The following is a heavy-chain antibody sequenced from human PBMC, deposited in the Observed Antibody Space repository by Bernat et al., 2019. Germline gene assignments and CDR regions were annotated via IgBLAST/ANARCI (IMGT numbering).Heavy chain of an antibody. Sequence: EVQLVETGGGLIQPGGSLRLSCAASGFTVSSNYMSWVRQAPGKGLEWVSGIYSGGSTYYADSGKGRFTISRDNSKNTLYRQMNSLRAEDTAVYYCARAGGYYDYIWGSYRVNDAFDIWGQGTMVTVSS. CDR2: IYSGGST. CDR3: ARAGGYYDYIWGSYRVNDAFDI. V-gene: IGHV3-53*05. D-gene: IGHD3-16*02. CDR1: GFTVSSNY. J-gene: IGHJ3*02.